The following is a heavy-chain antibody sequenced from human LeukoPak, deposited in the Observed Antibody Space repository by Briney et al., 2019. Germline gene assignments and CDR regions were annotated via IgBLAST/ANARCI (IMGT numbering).Heavy chain of an antibody. CDR2: IYSGGST. V-gene: IGHV3-66*01. Sequence: GGSLRLSCAASGFTVSSNYMSWVRQAPGKGLEWVSVIYSGGSTYYADSVKGGFTISRDNSKNTLYLQMNSLRAEDTAVYYCASNYYGSGSYYYIYGMDVWGQGTTVNVSS. J-gene: IGHJ6*02. D-gene: IGHD3-10*01. CDR3: ASNYYGSGSYYYIYGMDV. CDR1: GFTVSSNY.